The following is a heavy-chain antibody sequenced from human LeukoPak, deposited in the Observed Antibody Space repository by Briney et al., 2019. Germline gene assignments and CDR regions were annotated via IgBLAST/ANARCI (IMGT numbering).Heavy chain of an antibody. V-gene: IGHV1-69*01. D-gene: IGHD1-26*01. J-gene: IGHJ6*02. Sequence: GSSVKVSCKASGGTFSSYAISWVRQAPGHGLEWMGGIIPIFGTANYAQKFQGRVTITADESTSTAYMELSSLRSEDTAVYYCARGGIVGASKPSNYYYYGMDVWGQGTTVTVSS. CDR1: GGTFSSYA. CDR2: IIPIFGTA. CDR3: ARGGIVGASKPSNYYYYGMDV.